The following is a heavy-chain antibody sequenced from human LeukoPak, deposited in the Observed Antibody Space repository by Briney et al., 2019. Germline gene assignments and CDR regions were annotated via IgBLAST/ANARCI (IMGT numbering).Heavy chain of an antibody. CDR2: ISSSSSYI. CDR3: VRGSNSGRGALDY. D-gene: IGHD3-10*02. CDR1: GFTFSSYS. Sequence: GGSLRLPCAASGFTFSSYSMNWVRQAPGKGLEWVSSISSSSSYIYYADSVRGRFTISRDNAKNSLYLQTNSLRAEDTAVYYCVRGSNSGRGALDYWGQGTLVTVSS. J-gene: IGHJ4*02. V-gene: IGHV3-21*01.